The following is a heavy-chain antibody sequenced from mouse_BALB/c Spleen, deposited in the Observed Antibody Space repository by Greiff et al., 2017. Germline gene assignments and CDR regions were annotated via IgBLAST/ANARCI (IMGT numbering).Heavy chain of an antibody. J-gene: IGHJ3*01. D-gene: IGHD2-1*01. CDR2: IWSGGST. CDR3: ARPRYYGNYGGFAY. V-gene: IGHV2-2*02. Sequence: VMLVESGPGLVQPSQSLSITCTVSGFSLTSYGVHWVRQSPGKGLEWLGVIWSGGSTDYNAAFISRLSISKDNSKSQVFFKMNSLQANDTAIYYCARPRYYGNYGGFAYWGQGTLVTVSA. CDR1: GFSLTSYG.